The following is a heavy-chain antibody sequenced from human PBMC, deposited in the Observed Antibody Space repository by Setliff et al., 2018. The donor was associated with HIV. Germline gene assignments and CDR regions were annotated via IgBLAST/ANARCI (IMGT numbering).Heavy chain of an antibody. CDR1: GFSFSSYG. Sequence: PGGSLRLSCAASGFSFSSYGMNWVRQAPGKGLEWVALIWYDGSNKYYADSVKGRFTISRDNSKNTLYLQMSSLRAEDTAVYYCAKDRLEWLAPDGFDIWGLGTMVTVSS. CDR2: IWYDGSNK. CDR3: AKDRLEWLAPDGFDI. V-gene: IGHV3-33*06. J-gene: IGHJ3*02. D-gene: IGHD3-3*01.